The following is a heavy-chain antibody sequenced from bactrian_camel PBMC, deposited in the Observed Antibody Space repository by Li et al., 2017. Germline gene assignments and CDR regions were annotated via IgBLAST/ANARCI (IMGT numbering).Heavy chain of an antibody. D-gene: IGHD4*01. J-gene: IGHJ4*01. CDR3: AASTMVGDRFVCREGRYDYNY. CDR1: VYSPC. Sequence: HVQLVESGGGSVQAGGSLRLSCAASVYSPCMGWWRQAPGKEREGVAAIDSDGYTNYADSVKGRFTISQDKAKNTVYLQMDRLKSEDTAMYYCAASTMVGDRFVCREGRYDYNYEGRGTQVTVS. CDR2: IDSDGYT. V-gene: IGHV3S53*01.